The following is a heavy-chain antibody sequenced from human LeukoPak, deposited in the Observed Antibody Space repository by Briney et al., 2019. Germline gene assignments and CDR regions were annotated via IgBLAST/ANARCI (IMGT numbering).Heavy chain of an antibody. CDR3: ARGQMAGY. Sequence: WMSWVRQAPGKGLEWVANIKPDGSEKSYVDSVKGRFTISRDNAKNSLYLQMNSLRAEDTAVYYCARGQMAGYWGQGTLVTVSS. V-gene: IGHV3-7*05. D-gene: IGHD5-24*01. CDR1: W. CDR2: IKPDGSEK. J-gene: IGHJ4*02.